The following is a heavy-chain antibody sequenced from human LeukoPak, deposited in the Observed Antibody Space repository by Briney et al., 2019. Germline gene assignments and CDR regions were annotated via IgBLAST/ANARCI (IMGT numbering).Heavy chain of an antibody. CDR3: ARHGYCSGGSCYWDY. J-gene: IGHJ4*02. V-gene: IGHV4-59*08. CDR1: GGSISPYY. D-gene: IGHD2-15*01. CDR2: IYYSGST. Sequence: SETLSLSCMVSGGSISPYYWSWIRQPPGSGLEWIAYIYYSGSTSYNPSLKSRGAISVDTSNNDVSLKLSSVTAADTAVYYCARHGYCSGGSCYWDYWGQGILVTVSS.